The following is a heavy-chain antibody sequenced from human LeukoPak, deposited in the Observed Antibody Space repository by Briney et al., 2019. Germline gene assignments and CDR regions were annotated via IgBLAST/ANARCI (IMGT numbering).Heavy chain of an antibody. Sequence: SETLSLTCAVSGASISGSGYYLGWIRQPPGKGLEWIGNIYYTGSTYYNASLQSRVTISIDMSKNQFSLKLSSVTAADTAVYYCASLGQLVGFLHWGQGTLVTVSS. CDR2: IYYTGST. J-gene: IGHJ1*01. CDR1: GASISGSGYY. CDR3: ASLGQLVGFLH. V-gene: IGHV4-39*01. D-gene: IGHD6-13*01.